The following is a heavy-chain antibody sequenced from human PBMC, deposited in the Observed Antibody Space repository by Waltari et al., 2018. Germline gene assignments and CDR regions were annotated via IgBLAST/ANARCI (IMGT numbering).Heavy chain of an antibody. Sequence: QVQLVQSGAEVKKPGASVTVSCKASGSNFLGYYIHWVRQAPGQGLEWMGWINPNTGGTKYAQKYQGRVTLTRDTSISTAYMELSSLGSDDMAVFYCARQAARNFDYWGQGTLVTVSS. CDR3: ARQAARNFDY. CDR2: INPNTGGT. J-gene: IGHJ4*02. V-gene: IGHV1-2*02. CDR1: GSNFLGYY.